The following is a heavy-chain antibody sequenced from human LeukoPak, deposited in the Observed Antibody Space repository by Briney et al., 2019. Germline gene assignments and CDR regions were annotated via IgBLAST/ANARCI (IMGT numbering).Heavy chain of an antibody. CDR2: TSSTGGTT. Sequence: GGSLRLSCAASGFTFSTYGMSWVRQAPGKGLEWVSATSSTGGTTYYADSVKGRFTISRDNSKNSLYLQMNSLRTEDTALYYCAKDRERGSGSYEFWFDPWGQGTLVTVSS. J-gene: IGHJ5*02. D-gene: IGHD3-10*01. CDR3: AKDRERGSGSYEFWFDP. V-gene: IGHV3-23*01. CDR1: GFTFSTYG.